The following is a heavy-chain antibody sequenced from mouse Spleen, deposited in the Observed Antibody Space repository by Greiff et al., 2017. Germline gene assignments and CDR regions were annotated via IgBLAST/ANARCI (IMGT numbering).Heavy chain of an antibody. Sequence: EVQVVESGGGLVKPGGSLKLSCAASGFTFSSYGMSWVRQTPEKRLEWVATISGGGSYTYYPDSVKGRFTISRDNAKNNLYLQMSSLRSEDTALYYCARHAQISYYYGSSYGFAYWGQGTLVTVSA. V-gene: IGHV5-9-2*01. CDR1: GFTFSSYG. CDR3: ARHAQISYYYGSSYGFAY. J-gene: IGHJ3*01. CDR2: ISGGGSYT. D-gene: IGHD1-1*01.